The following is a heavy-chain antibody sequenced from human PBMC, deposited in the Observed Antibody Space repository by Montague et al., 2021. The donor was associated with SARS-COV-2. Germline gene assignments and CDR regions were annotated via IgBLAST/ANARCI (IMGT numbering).Heavy chain of an antibody. Sequence: SETLSLTCAVSGGSISSDNWWSWVRQSPGKGLEWIGEIFHSGSTNYNPSLKSRVTMSVDKSKNDFSLKLSPVTAADTAMYYCARRITMVRGVTKRHNWFDPWGRGILVTVSS. CDR2: IFHSGST. CDR3: ARRITMVRGVTKRHNWFDP. CDR1: GGSISSDNW. V-gene: IGHV4-4*02. J-gene: IGHJ5*02. D-gene: IGHD3-10*01.